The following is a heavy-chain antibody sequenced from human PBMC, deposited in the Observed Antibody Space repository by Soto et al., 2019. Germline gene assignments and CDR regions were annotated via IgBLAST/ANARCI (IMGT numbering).Heavy chain of an antibody. J-gene: IGHJ4*02. CDR3: ARAPGPTGSSGWTGY. V-gene: IGHV4-30-4*01. CDR1: GGSISSGDYY. D-gene: IGHD6-19*01. CDR2: IYYSGST. Sequence: QVQLQESGPGLVKPSQTLSLTCTVSGGSISSGDYYWSWIRQPPGKGLEWIGYIYYSGSTYYNPSLKSRVTISVDTSKNQFSLKRSSVTAADTAVYYCARAPGPTGSSGWTGYWGQGTLVTVSS.